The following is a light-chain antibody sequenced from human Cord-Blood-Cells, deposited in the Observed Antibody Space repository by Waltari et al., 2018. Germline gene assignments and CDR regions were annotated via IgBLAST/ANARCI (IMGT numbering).Light chain of an antibody. V-gene: IGLV2-14*01. Sequence: QSALTQPASVSGSPGQSITISCTGTSSDVGGYNYVSWYKQHPGKAPKLMIYDVSKRPSGVSNRFPGSKSGNTASLTISGLQAEDEADYYCSSYTSSSLWVFGGGTKLTVL. J-gene: IGLJ3*02. CDR2: DVS. CDR3: SSYTSSSLWV. CDR1: SSDVGGYNY.